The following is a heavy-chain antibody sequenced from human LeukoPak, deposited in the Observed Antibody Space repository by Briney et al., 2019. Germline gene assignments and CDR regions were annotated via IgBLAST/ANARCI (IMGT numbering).Heavy chain of an antibody. CDR2: INPSGGST. J-gene: IGHJ6*02. V-gene: IGHV1-46*01. D-gene: IGHD3-22*01. CDR1: GYTFTSYY. Sequence: ASVKVPCKASGYTFTSYYMHWVRQAPGQGLEWMGIINPSGGSTSYAQKFQGRVTMTRDTSTSTVYMELSSLRSEDTAVYYCARVRPDYYDSSPLTNYYYYGMDVWGQGTTVTVSS. CDR3: ARVRPDYYDSSPLTNYYYYGMDV.